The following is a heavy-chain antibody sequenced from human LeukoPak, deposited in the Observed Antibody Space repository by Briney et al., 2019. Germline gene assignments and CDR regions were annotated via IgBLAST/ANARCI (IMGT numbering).Heavy chain of an antibody. D-gene: IGHD6-19*01. J-gene: IGHJ3*02. Sequence: PSETLSLTCAVYGGSFSGYYWSWIRQPPGKGLEWIGEINHSGSTNYNPSLKSRVTISVDMSKNQFSLKLSSVTAADTAVYYCARVTGHSSGWYRAFDIWGQGTMVTVSS. CDR3: ARVTGHSSGWYRAFDI. CDR1: GGSFSGYY. CDR2: INHSGST. V-gene: IGHV4-34*01.